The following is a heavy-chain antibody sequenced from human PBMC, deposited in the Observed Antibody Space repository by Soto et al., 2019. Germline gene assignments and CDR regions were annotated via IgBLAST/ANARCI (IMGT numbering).Heavy chain of an antibody. V-gene: IGHV4-30-4*01. Sequence: QVQLQESGPGLVKPSQTLSLTCTVSGGSISSGNYYWSWIRQPPGKGLEWIGFISCSGSTYYSTSLKSRVTISVDTSKSQFSLNLSFVTAADTAVYYCATMGTPATGLYVFDYWGQGSLVTVSS. CDR2: ISCSGST. D-gene: IGHD2-15*01. J-gene: IGHJ4*02. CDR1: GGSISSGNYY. CDR3: ATMGTPATGLYVFDY.